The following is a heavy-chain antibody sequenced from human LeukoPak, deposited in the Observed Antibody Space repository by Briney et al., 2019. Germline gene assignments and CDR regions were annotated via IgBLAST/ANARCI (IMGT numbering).Heavy chain of an antibody. CDR1: GFTFSDYY. CDR3: ARSGKYCSGGSCYPNWFDP. Sequence: GGSLRLSCAASGFTFSDYYMSWIRQAPGKGLEWVSYISSSSSYTNYADSVKGRFTISRGNAKNSLYLQMNSLRAEDTAVYYCARSGKYCSGGSCYPNWFDPWGQGTLVTVSS. V-gene: IGHV3-11*03. J-gene: IGHJ5*02. D-gene: IGHD2-15*01. CDR2: ISSSSSYT.